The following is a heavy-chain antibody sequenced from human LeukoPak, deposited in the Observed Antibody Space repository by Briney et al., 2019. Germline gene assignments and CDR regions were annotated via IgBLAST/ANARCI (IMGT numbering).Heavy chain of an antibody. CDR2: IYYSGST. D-gene: IGHD3-3*01. J-gene: IGHJ4*02. V-gene: IGHV4-59*01. CDR3: ARDTYDDFWSGYYY. CDR1: GGSINSYY. Sequence: SETLSLTCTVSGGSINSYYWSWIRQPPGKGLERIGYIYYSGSTNYNPSLKSRVTISVDTSKNQFSLKLSSVTAADTAVYYCARDTYDDFWSGYYYWGQGTLVTVSS.